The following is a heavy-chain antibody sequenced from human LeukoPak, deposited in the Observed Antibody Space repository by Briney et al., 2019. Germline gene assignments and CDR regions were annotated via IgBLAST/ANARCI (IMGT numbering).Heavy chain of an antibody. Sequence: ASVKVSCKASGYTLNSYAITWVRQAPGQGLEWMGWISTYNGITSYAQKLQGRVTMTTDTSSTTAYMELSSLISEDTAVYYCARVKGNNWPDSWGQGTLVTVSS. CDR1: GYTLNSYA. V-gene: IGHV1-18*01. CDR2: ISTYNGIT. J-gene: IGHJ5*01. CDR3: ARVKGNNWPDS.